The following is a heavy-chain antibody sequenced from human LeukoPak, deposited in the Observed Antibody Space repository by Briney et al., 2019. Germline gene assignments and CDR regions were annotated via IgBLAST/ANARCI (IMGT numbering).Heavy chain of an antibody. CDR2: ISGGGGKT. CDR1: GVTFSLSD. CDR3: AKEARLGTPTV. J-gene: IGHJ4*02. D-gene: IGHD1-7*01. V-gene: IGHV3-23*01. Sequence: PGGSLRLSCVTSGVTFSLSDMSWVRQAPGKGLEWVATISGGGGKTYYGDSVRGRFTISRHTSTNALSLQANNLKVEDTAMYYCAKEARLGTPTVWGPGTLVTVSS.